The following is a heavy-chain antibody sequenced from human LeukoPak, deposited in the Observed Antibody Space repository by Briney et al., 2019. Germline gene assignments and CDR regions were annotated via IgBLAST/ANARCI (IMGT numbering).Heavy chain of an antibody. J-gene: IGHJ5*02. V-gene: IGHV1-46*01. CDR2: INPSGGST. D-gene: IGHD3-3*01. CDR1: GYTFTSYY. Sequence: ASVKVSCKASGYTFTSYYMHWVRQAPGQGLEWMGIINPSGGSTSYAQKFQGRVTMTRDMSTSTVYMELSSLRSEDTAVYYCTRGPPIGDWFDPWGQGTLVTVSS. CDR3: TRGPPIGDWFDP.